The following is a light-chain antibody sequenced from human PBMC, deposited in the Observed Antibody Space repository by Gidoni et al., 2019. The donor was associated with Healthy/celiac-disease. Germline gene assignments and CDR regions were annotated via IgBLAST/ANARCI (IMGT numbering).Light chain of an antibody. CDR1: SSDVGSYNL. CDR3: CSYAGSSTYV. Sequence: QSALTQPASVSGSPGQPITISCTGTSSDVGSYNLVSWYQQHPGKAPKLMIYEGSKRPSGVSNRFSGSKSGNTASLTISRLQAEDEADYYCCSYAGSSTYVFGTGTKVTVL. V-gene: IGLV2-23*01. J-gene: IGLJ1*01. CDR2: EGS.